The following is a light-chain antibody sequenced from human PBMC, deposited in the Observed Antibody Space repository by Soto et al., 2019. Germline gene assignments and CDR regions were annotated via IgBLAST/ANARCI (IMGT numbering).Light chain of an antibody. J-gene: IGKJ2*01. Sequence: DVVMTQSPVSLPVTLGQPASITCRSSHCLVYSNGNTFLSWFFQRAGQSPRRLIYKVSNRDSGVPDRFSCSGSGTDFTLQITRVVAEDVGVYYCIQYTHWHHTFGQGTKLEIK. CDR2: KVS. CDR1: HCLVYSNGNTF. CDR3: IQYTHWHHT. V-gene: IGKV2-30*01.